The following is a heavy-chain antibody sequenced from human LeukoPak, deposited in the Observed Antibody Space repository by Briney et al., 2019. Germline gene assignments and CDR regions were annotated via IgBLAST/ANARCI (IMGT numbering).Heavy chain of an antibody. CDR3: ARLVSGVGYFDY. V-gene: IGHV4-34*01. Sequence: SETLSLTCAVYGGSFSGYYWSWIRQPPGKGLEWIGEINHSGSTNYNPSLKSRVTISVDTSKNQFSLKLNSVTAADTAVYYCARLVSGVGYFDYWGQGTLVTVSS. CDR1: GGSFSGYY. J-gene: IGHJ4*02. CDR2: INHSGST. D-gene: IGHD6-19*01.